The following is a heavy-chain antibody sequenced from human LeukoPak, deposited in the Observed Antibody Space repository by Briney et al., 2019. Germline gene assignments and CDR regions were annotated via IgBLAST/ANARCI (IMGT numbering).Heavy chain of an antibody. Sequence: GASVKVSCKASVYTFTGYYMHWVRQAPGQGLEWMGWINPNSGGTNYAQKFQGRVTKTRDTSISTAYMELSRLRSDDTAVYYCARGNYDILTGYYIFDYWGQGTLVTVSS. D-gene: IGHD3-9*01. CDR2: INPNSGGT. CDR1: VYTFTGYY. J-gene: IGHJ4*02. V-gene: IGHV1-2*02. CDR3: ARGNYDILTGYYIFDY.